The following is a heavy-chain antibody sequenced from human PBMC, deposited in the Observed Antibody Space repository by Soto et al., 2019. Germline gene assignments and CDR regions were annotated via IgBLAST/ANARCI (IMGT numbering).Heavy chain of an antibody. D-gene: IGHD2-2*01. CDR1: GYTFTSYY. CDR2: INPSGGST. CDR3: ARVVAVDLRDAFHI. J-gene: IGHJ3*02. Sequence: GASVKVSCKASGYTFTSYYMHWVGQAPGQGLEWMGIINPSGGSTSYAQKFQGRVTMTRDTSTSTVYMELSSLRSEDTAVYYCARVVAVDLRDAFHIFGQVPRINVS. V-gene: IGHV1-46*01.